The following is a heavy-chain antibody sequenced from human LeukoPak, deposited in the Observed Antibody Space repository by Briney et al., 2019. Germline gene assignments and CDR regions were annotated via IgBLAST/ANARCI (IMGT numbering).Heavy chain of an antibody. CDR1: GFPFSSFW. Sequence: GGSLRLSCAASGFPFSSFWMNWVRQTPGRGLEWLANIRPDGSEQYYVDSVRGRFTISRDNAKNSVYLDMNNLRVDDTGVYYCYGRYSSRSPWAYWGQGTLVSVSS. CDR2: IRPDGSEQ. CDR3: YGRYSSRSPWAY. D-gene: IGHD6-19*01. V-gene: IGHV3-7*01. J-gene: IGHJ4*02.